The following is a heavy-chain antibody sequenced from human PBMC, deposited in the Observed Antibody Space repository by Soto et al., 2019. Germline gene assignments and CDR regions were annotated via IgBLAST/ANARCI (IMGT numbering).Heavy chain of an antibody. Sequence: SETLSLTCTVSGDSIISSDFYWGWVRQPPGKGLEWIGSIFYLGSAYYNPSLKSRVTMSVDTSKNQFSLRLRSVTAADTALSFCARHSLALRKNYWFDPWGQGIMVT. CDR1: GDSIISSDFY. V-gene: IGHV4-39*01. D-gene: IGHD2-15*01. J-gene: IGHJ5*02. CDR3: ARHSLALRKNYWFDP. CDR2: IFYLGSA.